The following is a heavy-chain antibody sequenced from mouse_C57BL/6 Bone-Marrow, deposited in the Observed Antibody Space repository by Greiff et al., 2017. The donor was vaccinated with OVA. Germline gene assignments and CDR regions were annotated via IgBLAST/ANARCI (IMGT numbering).Heavy chain of an antibody. CDR2: ISDGGSYT. CDR3: ARDYYGSSEAMDY. J-gene: IGHJ4*01. V-gene: IGHV5-4*01. Sequence: EVKLVESGGGLVKPGGSLKLSCAASGFTFSSYAMSWVRQTPEKRLEWVATISDGGSYTYYPDNVKGRFTISRDNAKNNLYLQMSHLKSEDTAMYYCARDYYGSSEAMDYWGQGTSVTVSS. D-gene: IGHD1-1*01. CDR1: GFTFSSYA.